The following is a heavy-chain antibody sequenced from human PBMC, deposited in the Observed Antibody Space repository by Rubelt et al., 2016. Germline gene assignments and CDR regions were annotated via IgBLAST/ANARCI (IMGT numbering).Heavy chain of an antibody. CDR3: ARGSYNWFDP. CDR2: IYYSGST. D-gene: IGHD3-10*01. CDR1: GGSISSGGYY. V-gene: IGHV4-31*01. Sequence: QLQLQESGPGLVKPSETLSLTCTVSGGSISSGGYYWSWIRQHPGKGLEWIGYIYYSGSTYYNPSLKSLVTISVDTSKNQFSLKLSSVTAADTAVYYCARGSYNWFDPWGQGTLVTVSS. J-gene: IGHJ5*02.